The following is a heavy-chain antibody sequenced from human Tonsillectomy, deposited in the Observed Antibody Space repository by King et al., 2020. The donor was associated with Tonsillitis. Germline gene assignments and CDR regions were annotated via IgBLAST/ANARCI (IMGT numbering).Heavy chain of an antibody. CDR3: ASEGVVVAARAFDI. CDR2: ISSSISTI. D-gene: IGHD2-15*01. CDR1: GFTFSSYS. Sequence: DVQLVESGGGLVQPGGSLRLSCAASGFTFSSYSINWVRQAPGKGLEWVSYISSSISTIYYADSVEGRFTISRDNAKNSLYLQMNSLRAEETAVYYCASEGVVVAARAFDIWGQGTMVTVSS. V-gene: IGHV3-48*01. J-gene: IGHJ3*02.